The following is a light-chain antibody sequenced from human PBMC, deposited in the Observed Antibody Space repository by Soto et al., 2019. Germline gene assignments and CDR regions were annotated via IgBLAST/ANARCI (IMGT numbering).Light chain of an antibody. J-gene: IGKJ2*01. CDR3: QQSYSTPYT. CDR2: AAS. CDR1: QSISSY. Sequence: DIQLTQSPSSLSASVGDRVTITCRASQSISSYLNWYQQKPGKAPNLLIYAASSLQSGVPSRFSGSGSGTDFTLTIGSLQPEDFATYYCQQSYSTPYTFGQGTKLEIK. V-gene: IGKV1-39*01.